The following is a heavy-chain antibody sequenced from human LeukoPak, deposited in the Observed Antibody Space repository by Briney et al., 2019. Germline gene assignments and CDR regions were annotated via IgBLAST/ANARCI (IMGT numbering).Heavy chain of an antibody. CDR1: GDSFKSYV. Sequence: GASVKVSCKASGDSFKSYVINWVRQAPGQGLEWMGGIIPIFGTANYAQKFQGRVTITADESTSTAYMELSSLRSEDTAVYYCARGGWDGYNSHDAFDIWGQGTMVTVSS. J-gene: IGHJ3*02. CDR2: IIPIFGTA. CDR3: ARGGWDGYNSHDAFDI. D-gene: IGHD5-24*01. V-gene: IGHV1-69*13.